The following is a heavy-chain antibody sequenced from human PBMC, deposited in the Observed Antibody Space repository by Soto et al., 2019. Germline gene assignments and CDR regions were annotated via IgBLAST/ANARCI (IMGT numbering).Heavy chain of an antibody. Sequence: GGSLRLSCAASGFTFSSYAMHWVRQAPGKGLEWVAVISYDGSNKYYADSVKGRFTISRDNSKNTLYLQMNSLRAEDTAVYYCARALYCSGGSGYDYPNGYYYGMDVWGQGTTVTVSS. CDR2: ISYDGSNK. V-gene: IGHV3-30-3*01. J-gene: IGHJ6*02. D-gene: IGHD2-15*01. CDR3: ARALYCSGGSGYDYPNGYYYGMDV. CDR1: GFTFSSYA.